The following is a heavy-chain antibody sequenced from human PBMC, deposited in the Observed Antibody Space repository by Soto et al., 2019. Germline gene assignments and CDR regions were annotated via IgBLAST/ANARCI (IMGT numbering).Heavy chain of an antibody. CDR3: ARDGANGGSGNDAFDI. D-gene: IGHD7-27*01. J-gene: IGHJ3*02. Sequence: SETLSLTCAVYGGSFSGYYWSWIRQPPGKGLEWIGEINHSGSTNYNPSLKSRVTISVDTSKNQFSLKLSSVTAADTAVYYGARDGANGGSGNDAFDIWGQGTMVTVSS. V-gene: IGHV4-34*01. CDR2: INHSGST. CDR1: GGSFSGYY.